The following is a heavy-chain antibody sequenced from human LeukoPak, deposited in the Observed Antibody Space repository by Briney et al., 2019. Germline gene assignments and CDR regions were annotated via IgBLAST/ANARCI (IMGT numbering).Heavy chain of an antibody. V-gene: IGHV4-59*01. J-gene: IGHJ6*02. D-gene: IGHD6-19*01. CDR1: GGSFSGYY. CDR2: IYYSGST. Sequence: SETLSLTCAVYGGSFSGYYWSWIRQPPGKGLEWIGYIYYSGSTNYNPSLKSRVTISVDTSKNQFSLKLSSVTAADTAVYYCARDLGQWLGSSKYGMDVWGQGTTVTVSS. CDR3: ARDLGQWLGSSKYGMDV.